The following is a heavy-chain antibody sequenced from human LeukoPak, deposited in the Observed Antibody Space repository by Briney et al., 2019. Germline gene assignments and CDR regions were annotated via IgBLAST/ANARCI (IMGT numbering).Heavy chain of an antibody. Sequence: SETLSLTCTVSGGSIGSSSYYWVWIRQPPGKGLEWIGSIYYSGSTYYNPSLKSRVTISVDTSKNQFSLKLSSVTAADTAVYYCARQGRGDSSGLDYWGQGTLVTVSP. CDR1: GGSIGSSSYY. J-gene: IGHJ4*02. CDR2: IYYSGST. V-gene: IGHV4-39*01. D-gene: IGHD3-22*01. CDR3: ARQGRGDSSGLDY.